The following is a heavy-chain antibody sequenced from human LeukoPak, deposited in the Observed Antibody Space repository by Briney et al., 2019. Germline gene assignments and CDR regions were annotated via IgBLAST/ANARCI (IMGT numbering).Heavy chain of an antibody. CDR3: ARHDYGSGSYFDY. J-gene: IGHJ4*02. CDR1: GGSISSYY. V-gene: IGHV4-59*08. D-gene: IGHD3-10*01. Sequence: PSETLSLTCTVSGGSISSYYWTWIRQPPGKGREWIAYIYYSGSTNYNPSLKSRVTISVDTSKNQFSLKLSSVTAADTAVYYCARHDYGSGSYFDYWGQGTLVTVSS. CDR2: IYYSGST.